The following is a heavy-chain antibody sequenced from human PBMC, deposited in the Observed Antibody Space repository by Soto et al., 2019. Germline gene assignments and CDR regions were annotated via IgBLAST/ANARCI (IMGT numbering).Heavy chain of an antibody. CDR2: ISSSRNYT. V-gene: IGHV3-11*06. D-gene: IGHD6-6*01. CDR1: GFTFSDHY. J-gene: IGHJ4*02. Sequence: KPXGSLLLACSASGFTFSDHYMTWIRQAPGKGLEWVAYISSSRNYTNYADSVKGRFTISRDNDKNSLYLQMNSLRAEDTAVYYCARDQYRLGLWGQGTLVTVSS. CDR3: ARDQYRLGL.